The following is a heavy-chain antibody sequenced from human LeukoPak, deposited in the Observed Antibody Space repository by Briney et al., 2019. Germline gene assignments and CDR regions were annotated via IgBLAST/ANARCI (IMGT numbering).Heavy chain of an antibody. V-gene: IGHV3-23*01. D-gene: IGHD3-22*01. CDR2: ITGSGGST. Sequence: GGSLRLSCAASGFTFSNYGLSWVRQAPGKGLEWVSGITGSGGSTYYADSVKGRFTISRDNSKNTLYLQMNSLRAEDTAVYYCAREGGNTYYYDSSGYYYDYWGQGTLVTVSS. J-gene: IGHJ4*02. CDR1: GFTFSNYG. CDR3: AREGGNTYYYDSSGYYYDY.